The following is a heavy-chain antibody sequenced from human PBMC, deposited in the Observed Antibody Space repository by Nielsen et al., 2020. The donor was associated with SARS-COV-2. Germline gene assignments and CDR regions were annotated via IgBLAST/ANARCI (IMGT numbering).Heavy chain of an antibody. J-gene: IGHJ5*02. CDR1: GGSISSGDYY. V-gene: IGHV4-30-4*01. Sequence: SETLSLTCTVSGGSISSGDYYWSWIRQPPGKGLEWIGYIYYSGSTYYNPSLKSRVTISVDTSKNQFSLRLSSVTAADTAVYYCARRAAAAGTDWFDPWGQGTLVTVSS. D-gene: IGHD6-13*01. CDR2: IYYSGST. CDR3: ARRAAAAGTDWFDP.